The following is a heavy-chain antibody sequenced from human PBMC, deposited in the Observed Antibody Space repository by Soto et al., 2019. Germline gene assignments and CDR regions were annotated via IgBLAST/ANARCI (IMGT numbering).Heavy chain of an antibody. Sequence: GGSLRLSCAASGFNFSNYAMHWVRQAQGRGLEWVAVISFHGRYKYYGDSVKGRFTISRDNSKNTLDLQMSSLRPEDTAIYYCARDRRLWGSGQAVNFEYWGQGSQVTVYS. CDR3: ARDRRLWGSGQAVNFEY. J-gene: IGHJ4*02. D-gene: IGHD7-27*01. CDR2: ISFHGRYK. CDR1: GFNFSNYA. V-gene: IGHV3-30*03.